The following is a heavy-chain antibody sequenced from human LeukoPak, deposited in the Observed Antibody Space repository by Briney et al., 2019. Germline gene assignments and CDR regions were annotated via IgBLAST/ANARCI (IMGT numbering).Heavy chain of an antibody. D-gene: IGHD3-3*01. CDR2: IYYSGST. CDR3: ARAGVVTNPNSYWYFDL. V-gene: IGHV4-59*01. Sequence: PSETLSLTCTVSGGSISSYYWSWIRQPPGKGLEWIVYIYYSGSTNYNPSLESRVTISVDTSKNQFSLKLSSVTAADTAVYYCARAGVVTNPNSYWYFDLWGRGTLVTVSS. J-gene: IGHJ2*01. CDR1: GGSISSYY.